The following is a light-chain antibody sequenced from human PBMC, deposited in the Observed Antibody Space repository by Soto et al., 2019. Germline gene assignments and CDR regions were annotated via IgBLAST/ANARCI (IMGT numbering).Light chain of an antibody. CDR1: SSNIGAGYD. V-gene: IGLV1-40*01. Sequence: QSVLTQPPSVSGAPXQRVTXXXTXSSSNIGAGYDVHWYQQLPGTAPKLLIYGNSNRPSGVPDRFSGSKSGTSASLAITGLQAEDEADYYCQSYDSSLSGSVFGGGTKVTVL. CDR3: QSYDSSLSGSV. CDR2: GNS. J-gene: IGLJ2*01.